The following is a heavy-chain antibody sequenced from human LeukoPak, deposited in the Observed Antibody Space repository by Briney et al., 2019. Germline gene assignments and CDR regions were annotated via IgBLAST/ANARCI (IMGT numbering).Heavy chain of an antibody. V-gene: IGHV1-18*01. J-gene: IGHJ4*02. CDR3: ARDGPLGDIVVVVAATPFDY. Sequence: ASVPVSCKASGYTFTSYGISWVRQAPGQGLEWMGWIIAYNGNTNYAQKLQGRVNMTSGTSTSTAEMELRRLRSDDRAVYYCARDGPLGDIVVVVAATPFDYWGQGTLVTVSS. CDR1: GYTFTSYG. CDR2: IIAYNGNT. D-gene: IGHD2-15*01.